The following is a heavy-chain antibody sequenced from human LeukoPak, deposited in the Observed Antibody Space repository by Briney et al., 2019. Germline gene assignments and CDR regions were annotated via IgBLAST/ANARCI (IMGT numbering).Heavy chain of an antibody. CDR2: IIPVFGTA. J-gene: IGHJ3*02. CDR1: GGTFSSYA. CDR3: ARDRVVGLGIDNAFDI. V-gene: IGHV1-69*13. D-gene: IGHD2-15*01. Sequence: SVKVSCKASGGTFSSYAISWVRQAPGQGLEWMGGIIPVFGTANYAQKFQGRVTITADESTSTAYMELSSLRSEDTAVYYCARDRVVGLGIDNAFDIWGHGTMLTVSS.